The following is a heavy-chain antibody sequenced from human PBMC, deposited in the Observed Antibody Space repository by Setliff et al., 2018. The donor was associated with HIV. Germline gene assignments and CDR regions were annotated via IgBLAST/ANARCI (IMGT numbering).Heavy chain of an antibody. J-gene: IGHJ3*01. CDR3: ARIILFCSGDTCYMDTFDV. CDR1: GLDLNNSS. CDR2: ISNGGDYT. V-gene: IGHV3-21*04. D-gene: IGHD2-15*01. Sequence: PVGSLRLSCVGSGLDLNNSSMTWVRQAPGKGLEWVSSISNGGDYTYYRDSVRGRFTISRDDAKNSVFLHMNSLRDDDTALYYCARIILFCSGDTCYMDTFDVWGRGTPVTVSS.